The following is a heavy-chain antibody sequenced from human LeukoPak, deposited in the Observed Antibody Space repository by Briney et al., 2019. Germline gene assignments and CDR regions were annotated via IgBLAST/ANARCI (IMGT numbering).Heavy chain of an antibody. CDR1: GFTFDDYA. CDR3: AKDMVPRGYYFDD. D-gene: IGHD3-16*01. J-gene: IGHJ4*02. V-gene: IGHV3-9*01. CDR2: ISWNSGSI. Sequence: GRSLTLSCAASGFTFDDYAMHWVRQAPGKGLEWVSGISWNSGSIGYADSVKGRFTISRDNAKSSLYLQMNSLRAEDTALYYCAKDMVPRGYYFDDWGQGTLVTVSS.